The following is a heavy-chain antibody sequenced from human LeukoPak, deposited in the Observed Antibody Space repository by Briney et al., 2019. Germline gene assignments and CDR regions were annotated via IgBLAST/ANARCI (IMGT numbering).Heavy chain of an antibody. J-gene: IGHJ4*02. CDR1: GFTFSSYA. D-gene: IGHD1-26*01. CDR2: ITSSGDST. Sequence: GGSLRLSCAASGFTFSSYAMSWVRQAPGKGLEWVSAITSSGDSTFYADSVKGRFTISRDNSKNTLYLQMNTLRAEDTAVYYCAKENPVGGTNYFDYWGQGTLVTVSS. V-gene: IGHV3-23*01. CDR3: AKENPVGGTNYFDY.